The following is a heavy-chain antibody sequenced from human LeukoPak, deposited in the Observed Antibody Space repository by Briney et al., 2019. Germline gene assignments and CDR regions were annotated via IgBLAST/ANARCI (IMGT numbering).Heavy chain of an antibody. J-gene: IGHJ3*02. V-gene: IGHV4-59*01. CDR1: GGSISSYY. CDR2: IYYSGST. CDR3: AVDHDAFDI. Sequence: PSETLSLTCTVSGGSISSYYRSWIRQPPGKGLEWIGYIYYSGSTNYNPSLKSRVTISVDTSKNQFSLKLSSVTAADTAVYYCAVDHDAFDIWGQGTMVTVSS.